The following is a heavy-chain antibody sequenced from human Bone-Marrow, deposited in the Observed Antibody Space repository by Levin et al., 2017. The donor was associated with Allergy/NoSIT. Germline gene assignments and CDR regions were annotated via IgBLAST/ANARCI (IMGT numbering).Heavy chain of an antibody. D-gene: IGHD2-2*01. V-gene: IGHV3-23*01. CDR3: AKEGDYSSISCSSPRNAFDM. J-gene: IGHJ3*02. CDR2: ISGPGGTT. Sequence: GESLKISCAASGFTFSSHAMSWVRQAPGKGLEWVSAISGPGGTTDYADSVKGRFTISRDNSKNTVILQMSSLRAEDTAVYYCAKEGDYSSISCSSPRNAFDMWGQGTMVTVSS. CDR1: GFTFSSHA.